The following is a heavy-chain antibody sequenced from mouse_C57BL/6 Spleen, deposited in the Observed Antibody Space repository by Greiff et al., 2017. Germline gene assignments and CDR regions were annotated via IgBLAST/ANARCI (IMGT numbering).Heavy chain of an antibody. V-gene: IGHV1-64*01. J-gene: IGHJ4*01. CDR3: ARSTGGNYGAMDY. Sequence: QVQLQQPGAELVKPGASVKLSCKASGYTFTSYWMHWVKQRPGQGLEWIGMIHPNSGSTNYNEKFKSKATLTVGKSSSTAYMQLSSLTSEDSAVYYCARSTGGNYGAMDYWGQGTSVTVSS. CDR2: IHPNSGST. CDR1: GYTFTSYW. D-gene: IGHD2-1*01.